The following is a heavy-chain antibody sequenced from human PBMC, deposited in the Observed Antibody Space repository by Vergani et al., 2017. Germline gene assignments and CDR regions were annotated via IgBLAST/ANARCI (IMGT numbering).Heavy chain of an antibody. CDR1: GFTFSSYG. D-gene: IGHD4-17*01. J-gene: IGHJ4*02. CDR2: IRYDGSNK. Sequence: QVQLVESGGGVVQPGGSLRLSCAASGFTFSSYGMHWVRQAPGKGLEWVAFIRYDGSNKYYADSVKGRFTISRDNSKNTLYLQMNSLRAEDTAVYYCAKVYGDYGGRTFDYWGQGTLVTVSS. V-gene: IGHV3-30*02. CDR3: AKVYGDYGGRTFDY.